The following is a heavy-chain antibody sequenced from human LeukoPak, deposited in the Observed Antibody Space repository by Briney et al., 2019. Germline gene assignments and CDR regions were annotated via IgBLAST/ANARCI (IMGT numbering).Heavy chain of an antibody. J-gene: IGHJ4*02. Sequence: GGSLRLSCAASGFTFSSYAMSWVRQAPGKGLEWVSAISGRGGSTYHADSVKGRFTISRDNSKNTVSLQMTSLRAEDTAVYYCAKVEMATITGFDYWGQGTLVTVSS. D-gene: IGHD5-12*01. V-gene: IGHV3-23*01. CDR2: ISGRGGST. CDR1: GFTFSSYA. CDR3: AKVEMATITGFDY.